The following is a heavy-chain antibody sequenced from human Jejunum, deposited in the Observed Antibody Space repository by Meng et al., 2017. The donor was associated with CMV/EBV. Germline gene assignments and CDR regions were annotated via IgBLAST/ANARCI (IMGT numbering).Heavy chain of an antibody. CDR1: GGSISGSTYF. CDR3: ARGKDLYSWFDP. V-gene: IGHV4-39*07. D-gene: IGHD1-26*01. J-gene: IGHJ5*02. Sequence: AVSGGSISGSTYFWGWIRQPPGKGLEWIGSMYYSGSTYYNPSRKSRVTISVDTSKNQFSLKLSSVTAADTAVYYCARGKDLYSWFDPWGQGTLVTVSS. CDR2: MYYSGST.